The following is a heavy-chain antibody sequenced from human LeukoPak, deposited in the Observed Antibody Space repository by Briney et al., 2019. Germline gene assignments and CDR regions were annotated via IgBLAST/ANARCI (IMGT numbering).Heavy chain of an antibody. D-gene: IGHD3-22*01. CDR1: GGPIGWDY. Sequence: SETLSLTCTVSGGPIGWDYWSWIRQSAGKGLEWIGRIYKSGSTNYNPSFRRRVTMSVDTSKNQFSLHVTSVTAADTAVYYCAREEYFQDSNGYSYYFHSWGQGSLVTVSS. CDR2: IYKSGST. CDR3: AREEYFQDSNGYSYYFHS. J-gene: IGHJ4*02. V-gene: IGHV4-4*07.